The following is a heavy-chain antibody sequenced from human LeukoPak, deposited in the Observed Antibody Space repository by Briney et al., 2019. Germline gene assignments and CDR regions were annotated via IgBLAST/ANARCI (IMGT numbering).Heavy chain of an antibody. V-gene: IGHV3-23*01. CDR3: PKHPLGDSYDY. CDR1: RFTFSSYA. Sequence: AGSLSLYGAGSRFTFSSYAMSWDRPAPGKGLEWVPANSGSDGSTYYAESVKGRFTISRDNSKNTLDLQMKSLRAEDMDVYYCPKHPLGDSYDYGGQGTLVSVS. CDR2: NSGSDGST. D-gene: IGHD4-17*01. J-gene: IGHJ4*02.